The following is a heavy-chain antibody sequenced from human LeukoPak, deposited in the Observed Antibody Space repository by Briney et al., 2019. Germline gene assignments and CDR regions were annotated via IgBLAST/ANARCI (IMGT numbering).Heavy chain of an antibody. V-gene: IGHV1-18*01. D-gene: IGHD3-3*01. CDR1: VYTFTSYG. CDR3: ARVRTIFGVVRYGKANWFDP. Sequence: ASVTVSCTASVYTFTSYGISWVRQAPGQGLEWMGWISAYNGNTNYAQKLQGTVTMTTDTSTSTAYMQLRSLRSDDTAVYYCARVRTIFGVVRYGKANWFDPWGQGTLVTVSS. CDR2: ISAYNGNT. J-gene: IGHJ5*02.